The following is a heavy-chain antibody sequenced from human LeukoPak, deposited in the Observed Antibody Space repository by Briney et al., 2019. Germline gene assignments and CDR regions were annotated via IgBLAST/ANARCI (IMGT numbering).Heavy chain of an antibody. V-gene: IGHV3-21*01. Sequence: KSGVSLRLSCAASGFTFSDYGMNWVRQAPGQGLEWVSSISSRTGHIFFADSVKGRFTISRDDAKNSLYLQMSSLRAGDTAVYFCARGIVGTTDTTFDYWGQGILATVSS. CDR3: ARGIVGTTDTTFDY. J-gene: IGHJ4*02. CDR1: GFTFSDYG. CDR2: ISSRTGHI. D-gene: IGHD1-26*01.